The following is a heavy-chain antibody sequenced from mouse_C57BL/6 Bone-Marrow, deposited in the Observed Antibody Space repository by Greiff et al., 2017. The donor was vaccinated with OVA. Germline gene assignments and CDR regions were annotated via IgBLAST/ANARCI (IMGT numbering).Heavy chain of an antibody. CDR2: IYPGSGNT. J-gene: IGHJ2*01. Sequence: VQLQQSGPELVKPGASVKISCKASGYSFTSYYIHWVKQRPGQGLEWIGWIYPGSGNTKYNEKFKGKATLTADTSSSTAYMQLSSLTAEDSAVYYCAIGAYYYGGFDYWGQGTTLTVSS. CDR3: AIGAYYYGGFDY. D-gene: IGHD1-1*01. V-gene: IGHV1-66*01. CDR1: GYSFTSYY.